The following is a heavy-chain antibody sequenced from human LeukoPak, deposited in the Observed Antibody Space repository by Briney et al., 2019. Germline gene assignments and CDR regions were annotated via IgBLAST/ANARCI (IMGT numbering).Heavy chain of an antibody. CDR3: ARGVIITSWFDP. V-gene: IGHV4-34*01. D-gene: IGHD3-10*01. J-gene: IGHJ5*02. CDR1: GGSFSGYY. CDR2: INHSGST. Sequence: PSETLSLTCAVYGGSFSGYYWSWIRQPPGKGLEWVGEINHSGSTNYNPSLKSRVTISVDTPKNQFSLKLSSVTAADTAVYYCARGVIITSWFDPWGQGTLVTVSS.